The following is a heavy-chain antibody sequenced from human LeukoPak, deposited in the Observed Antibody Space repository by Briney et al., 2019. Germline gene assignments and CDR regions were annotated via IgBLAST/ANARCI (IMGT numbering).Heavy chain of an antibody. CDR3: ARESIVPAANNWFDP. V-gene: IGHV1-69*04. D-gene: IGHD2-2*01. CDR1: GGTFSSYT. Sequence: SVKVSCKASGGTFSSYTISWVRQAPGQGLEWMGRIIPILGIANYAQKFQGRVTITADKSTSTAYMELSSQRSEDTAVYYCARESIVPAANNWFDPWGQGTLVTVSS. CDR2: IIPILGIA. J-gene: IGHJ5*02.